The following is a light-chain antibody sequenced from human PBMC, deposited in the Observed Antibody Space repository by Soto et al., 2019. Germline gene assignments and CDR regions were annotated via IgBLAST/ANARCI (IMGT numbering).Light chain of an antibody. V-gene: IGKV1-27*01. CDR3: QKYNRAPWT. Sequence: DIQMTQSPSSLSASVGDRVTITCRASQGISNYLAGYQQKPGKVPKALIYAASTLHSVVPPRFSGSGSGTDFPLPTSSLPPEDVATYYCQKYNRAPWTFGQGTKVEIK. J-gene: IGKJ1*01. CDR2: AAS. CDR1: QGISNY.